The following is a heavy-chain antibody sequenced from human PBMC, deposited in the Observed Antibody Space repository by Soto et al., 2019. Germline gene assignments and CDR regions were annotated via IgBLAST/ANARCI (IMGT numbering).Heavy chain of an antibody. CDR3: AKGAYDTATSPVAFDF. CDR1: GFTFITYG. V-gene: IGHV3-30*18. CDR2: IAYAGSNK. D-gene: IGHD1-1*01. Sequence: QVQLVESGGGVVQPGRSLRLSCAASGFTFITYGMHWVRQAPGKGLEWVALIAYAGSNKYYADAVKRRFTISRDNSKYTLYLQMNSLRAEDTAVDYCAKGAYDTATSPVAFDFWGQGTMVTVSS. J-gene: IGHJ3*01.